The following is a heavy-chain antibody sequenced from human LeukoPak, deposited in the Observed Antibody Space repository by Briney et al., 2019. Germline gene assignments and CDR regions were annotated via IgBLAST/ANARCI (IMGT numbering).Heavy chain of an antibody. J-gene: IGHJ4*02. CDR1: GFTVSSNY. Sequence: GGSLRLSCAASGFTVSSNYMSWVRQAPGKGLEWVSVIYSGGSTYYADSVKGRFTISRDNSRNTVYLDMNSLRADDTAIYYCAKDWGSSSLWGQGTLVTVSS. CDR3: AKDWGSSSL. V-gene: IGHV3-53*01. CDR2: IYSGGST. D-gene: IGHD6-6*01.